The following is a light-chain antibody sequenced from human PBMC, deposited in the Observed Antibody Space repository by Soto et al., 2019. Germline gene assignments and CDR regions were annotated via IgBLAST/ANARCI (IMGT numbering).Light chain of an antibody. V-gene: IGKV1-5*01. Sequence: GDRVTITCRASQSISTWLAWYQQKPGKAPKLLIFEATTLETGVPSRFSGSGSGTDFTLTIASLQPDDLATYYCQQYSTYWTYGQGTKVEVK. CDR3: QQYSTYWT. CDR1: QSISTW. CDR2: EAT. J-gene: IGKJ1*01.